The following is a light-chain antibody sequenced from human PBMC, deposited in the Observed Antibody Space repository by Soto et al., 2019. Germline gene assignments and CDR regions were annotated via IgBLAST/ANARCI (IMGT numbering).Light chain of an antibody. Sequence: QSALTQPASVSGSPGQSITISCNGTSSDVGAYNYGSWYRQHPGKAPKLVIYEVSNRPSGISSRFSGSKAGHTASLTISVLQAEDEADYYCSSYTQFSTVVFGGGTKLTVL. CDR2: EVS. V-gene: IGLV2-14*01. J-gene: IGLJ3*02. CDR3: SSYTQFSTVV. CDR1: SSDVGAYNY.